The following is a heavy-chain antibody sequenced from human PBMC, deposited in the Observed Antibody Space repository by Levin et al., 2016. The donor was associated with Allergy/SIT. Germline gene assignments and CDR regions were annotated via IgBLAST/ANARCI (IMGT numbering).Heavy chain of an antibody. CDR1: GFTFSNFG. Sequence: GESLKISCAASGFTFSNFGMQWVRQAPGKGLEWVANINQDGSRKYYVDSVKGRFTISRDNAKNSLYLQLNSLRADDTALYYCARDADCTDGVCFDYWGQGTLVTVSS. CDR2: INQDGSRK. J-gene: IGHJ4*02. V-gene: IGHV3-7*01. CDR3: ARDADCTDGVCFDY. D-gene: IGHD2-8*01.